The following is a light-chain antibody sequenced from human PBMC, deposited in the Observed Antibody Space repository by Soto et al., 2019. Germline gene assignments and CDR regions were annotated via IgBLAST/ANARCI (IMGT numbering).Light chain of an antibody. V-gene: IGLV2-14*01. J-gene: IGLJ1*01. CDR1: SSDVGGYNY. Sequence: SALTQPASVSGSPGQSITISCTGTSSDVGGYNYVSWYQQHPGKAPKLMIYEVTNQPSGVSNRFSGSKSGNTASLTISGLQAEDEADYYCSSYTSRSTLVFGTGTKVTVL. CDR2: EVT. CDR3: SSYTSRSTLV.